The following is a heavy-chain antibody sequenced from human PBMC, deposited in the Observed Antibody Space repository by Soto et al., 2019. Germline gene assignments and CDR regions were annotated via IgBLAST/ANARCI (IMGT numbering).Heavy chain of an antibody. Sequence: QAQLVESGGGVVQPGTSLRLSCTASGFTFSSYAMHWDRQAPGKGLEWVAVISFDENTIYYVDSVKGRFTISRDNSQNTLFLQMNILRTEDTAVYYCAKGKQFSHFHGVNVWGQGTTVIVSS. CDR2: ISFDENTI. J-gene: IGHJ6*02. V-gene: IGHV3-30*18. CDR1: GFTFSSYA. CDR3: AKGKQFSHFHGVNV.